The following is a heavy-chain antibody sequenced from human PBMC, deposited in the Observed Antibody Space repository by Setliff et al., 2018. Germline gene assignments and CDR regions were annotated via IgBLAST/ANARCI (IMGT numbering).Heavy chain of an antibody. Sequence: PSETLSLTCTVSGYSISSGYYWGWIRQPPGKGLEWIGSIYHSGSTYYNPSFKSRVTISVDTSKNQFSLKLSSVTAADTAVYYCANYSSGNFDYWGQGTLVTVSS. J-gene: IGHJ4*02. CDR2: IYHSGST. CDR1: GYSISSGYY. D-gene: IGHD6-19*01. CDR3: ANYSSGNFDY. V-gene: IGHV4-38-2*02.